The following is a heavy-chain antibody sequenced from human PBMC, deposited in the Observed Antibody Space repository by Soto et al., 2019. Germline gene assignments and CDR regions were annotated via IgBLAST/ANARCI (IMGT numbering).Heavy chain of an antibody. V-gene: IGHV3-23*01. CDR2: ISGSGGST. J-gene: IGHJ4*02. Sequence: GWSVRQSVAAAESVDSSGPRSWIRQAPGKGLEWVSAISGSGGSTYYADSVKGRFTISRDNSKNTLYLQMNSLRAEDTAVYYCAKDLRFLEWFLFDSWGQVTLVTVSS. CDR3: AKDLRFLEWFLFDS. D-gene: IGHD3-3*01. CDR1: ESVDSSGP.